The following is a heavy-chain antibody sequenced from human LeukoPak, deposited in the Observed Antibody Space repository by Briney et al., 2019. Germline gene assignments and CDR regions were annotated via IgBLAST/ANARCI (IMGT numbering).Heavy chain of an antibody. CDR3: ARDSDVYYFDY. CDR2: ISWNSGTI. V-gene: IGHV3-9*01. CDR1: GFTFDDYA. J-gene: IGHJ4*02. Sequence: PGRSLRLSCAASGFTFDDYAMHWVRQAPGKGLEWVSGISWNSGTIGYADSVKGRFTISRDNAKNSLYLQMNSLRAEDTAVYYCARDSDVYYFDYWGQGTLVTVSS.